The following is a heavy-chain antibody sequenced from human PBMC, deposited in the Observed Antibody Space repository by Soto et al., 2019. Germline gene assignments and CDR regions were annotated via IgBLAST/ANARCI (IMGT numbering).Heavy chain of an antibody. V-gene: IGHV2-5*01. Sequence: QITLKESGPTLVKPTQTLTLTCTFSGFSLTTRGVGVGWIRQPPGNALEGLALIYWYDDEGYSPSLKSRLTITKDTSKSQVVLTLTNMGPVDTATYFCAHRPRGYSYKFDYWGQGTLVIGSS. CDR3: AHRPRGYSYKFDY. D-gene: IGHD5-18*01. CDR2: IYWYDDE. CDR1: GFSLTTRGVG. J-gene: IGHJ4*02.